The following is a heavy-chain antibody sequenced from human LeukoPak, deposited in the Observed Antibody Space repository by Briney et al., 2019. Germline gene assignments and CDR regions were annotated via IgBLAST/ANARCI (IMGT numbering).Heavy chain of an antibody. J-gene: IGHJ4*02. D-gene: IGHD3-22*01. CDR3: ARDRVYYDSKLFDY. CDR2: ISSNGGST. CDR1: GFTFSSYA. V-gene: IGHV3-64*01. Sequence: GGSLRLSCAASGFTFSSYAMHWVRQAPGKGLEYVSAISSNGGSTYYANSVKGRFTISRDNAKNSLYLQMNSLRAEDTAVYYCARDRVYYDSKLFDYWGQGTLVTVSS.